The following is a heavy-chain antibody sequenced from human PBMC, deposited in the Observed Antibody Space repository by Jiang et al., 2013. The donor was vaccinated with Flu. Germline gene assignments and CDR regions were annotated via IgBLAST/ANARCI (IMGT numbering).Heavy chain of an antibody. CDR2: IYYSGST. CDR3: ARQRGLPPYYYYYYMDV. Sequence: GLVKAFGDPALTCTVSGGSISSSSYYWGWIRQPPGKGLEWIGSIYYSGSTYYNPSLKSRVTISVDTSKNQFSLKLSSVTAADTAVYYCARQRGLPPYYYYYYMDVWGKGTTVTVSS. D-gene: IGHD2-15*01. J-gene: IGHJ6*03. CDR1: GGSISSSSYY. V-gene: IGHV4-39*01.